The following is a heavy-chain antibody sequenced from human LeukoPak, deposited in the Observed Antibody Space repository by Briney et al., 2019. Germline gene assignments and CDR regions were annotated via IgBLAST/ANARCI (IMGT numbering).Heavy chain of an antibody. CDR3: ARTTEGYCRGRSCYSYYYYMDV. Sequence: RPSETLSLTCTVSGVSISSYYWSWIRQPPGKGLEWIGYIYYSGSTNYNPSLKSRVTISVDTSKNQFSLKLSSVTAADTAVYYCARTTEGYCRGRSCYSYYYYMDVWGKGTTVTVSS. CDR2: IYYSGST. CDR1: GVSISSYY. V-gene: IGHV4-59*01. D-gene: IGHD2-15*01. J-gene: IGHJ6*03.